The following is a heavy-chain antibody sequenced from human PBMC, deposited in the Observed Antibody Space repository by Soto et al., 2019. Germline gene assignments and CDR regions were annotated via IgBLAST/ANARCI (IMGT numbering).Heavy chain of an antibody. J-gene: IGHJ4*02. D-gene: IGHD5-18*01. CDR3: ARDLGYSYGLGGFDY. V-gene: IGHV3-33*01. CDR1: GFTFSNYG. Sequence: QVQLVESGGGVVQPGRSLRLSCAASGFTFSNYGIHWVRQAPGKGLEWVAVIWYDGSNEYYADSVKGRFTISRDNSKNTLYVQMNSLRVEDTAVYYCARDLGYSYGLGGFDYWGQGTLVTVSS. CDR2: IWYDGSNE.